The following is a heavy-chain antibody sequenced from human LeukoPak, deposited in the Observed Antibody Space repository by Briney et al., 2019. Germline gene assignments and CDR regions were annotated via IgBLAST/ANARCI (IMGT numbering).Heavy chain of an antibody. D-gene: IGHD3-10*01. Sequence: SETLSLTCTVSGGSISSYYWSWIRQPPGKGLEWMGYIYYSGSTNYNPSLKSRVTISVDTSKNQFSLKLSSVTAADTAVYYCARVAPSFTWFGELSGYFQHWGQGTLVTVSS. CDR1: GGSISSYY. CDR3: ARVAPSFTWFGELSGYFQH. J-gene: IGHJ1*01. V-gene: IGHV4-59*01. CDR2: IYYSGST.